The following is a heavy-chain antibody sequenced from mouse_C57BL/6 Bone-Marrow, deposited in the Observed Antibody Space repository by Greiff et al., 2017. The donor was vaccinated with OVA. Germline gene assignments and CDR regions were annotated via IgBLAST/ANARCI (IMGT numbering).Heavy chain of an antibody. J-gene: IGHJ3*01. V-gene: IGHV1-26*01. Sequence: VQLQQSGPELVKPGASVKISCKASGYTFTDYYMNWVKQSHGKSLEWLGDINPNNGGTSYNQKFKGTATLTVDKSSITAYMELHCLSSEDSAVYYCAIIRFAYWGQGTLVTVSA. CDR2: INPNNGGT. CDR1: GYTFTDYY. CDR3: AIIRFAY.